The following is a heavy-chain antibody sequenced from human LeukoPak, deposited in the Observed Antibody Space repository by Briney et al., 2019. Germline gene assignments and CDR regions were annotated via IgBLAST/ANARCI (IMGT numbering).Heavy chain of an antibody. Sequence: GASVKVSCKASGGTFSSYAISWVRQAPGQGLEWMGGIIPIFGTANYAQKFQGRVTITADESTSTAYMELSSLRSEDTAVYYCARTYCSSTSCPYASWFDPWGQGTLVTVSS. CDR3: ARTYCSSTSCPYASWFDP. CDR1: GGTFSSYA. J-gene: IGHJ5*02. V-gene: IGHV1-69*13. CDR2: IIPIFGTA. D-gene: IGHD2-2*01.